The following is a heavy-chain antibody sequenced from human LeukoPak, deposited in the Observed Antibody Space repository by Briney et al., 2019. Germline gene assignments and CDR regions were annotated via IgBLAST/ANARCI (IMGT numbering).Heavy chain of an antibody. CDR1: GFTVSSNY. V-gene: IGHV3-66*01. CDR3: AREPDYYGSGSYGGNY. D-gene: IGHD3-10*01. Sequence: GGSLRLSCAASGFTVSSNYMSWVRQAPGKGLGWVSVIYSGGSTYYADSVKGRFTISRDNSKNTLYLQMNSLRAEDTAVYYCAREPDYYGSGSYGGNYWGQGTLVTVSS. J-gene: IGHJ4*02. CDR2: IYSGGST.